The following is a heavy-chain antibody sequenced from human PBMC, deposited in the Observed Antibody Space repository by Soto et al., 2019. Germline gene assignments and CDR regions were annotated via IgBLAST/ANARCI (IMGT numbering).Heavy chain of an antibody. CDR2: IKTDGSST. D-gene: IGHD2-2*01. Sequence: VQLVESVGGLVQPGGSLRLSCAASGFAFSSYWMHWVLQSPGKGLVWVSRIKTDGSSTSYADSVKSRFTISRDNAKNPLYLQMNSLRVEDTAVYYCSTLVVPGVPLSYWGQGTLVTVSS. V-gene: IGHV3-74*01. J-gene: IGHJ1*01. CDR1: GFAFSSYW. CDR3: STLVVPGVPLSY.